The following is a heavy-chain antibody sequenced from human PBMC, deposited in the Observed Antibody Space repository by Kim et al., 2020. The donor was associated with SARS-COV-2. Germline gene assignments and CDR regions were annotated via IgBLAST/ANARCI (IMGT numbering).Heavy chain of an antibody. J-gene: IGHJ6*02. CDR1: GYSFTSYW. V-gene: IGHV5-10-1*01. CDR2: IDPSDSYT. CDR3: ARSPRYCSSSSCLEGGMDV. D-gene: IGHD2-2*01. Sequence: GESLKISCKGSGYSFTSYWISWVRQMPGKGLEWMGRIDPSDSYTNYSPSFQGHVTISADKSISTAYLQWSSLKAADTAMYYCARSPRYCSSSSCLEGGMDVWGQGTTVTVSS.